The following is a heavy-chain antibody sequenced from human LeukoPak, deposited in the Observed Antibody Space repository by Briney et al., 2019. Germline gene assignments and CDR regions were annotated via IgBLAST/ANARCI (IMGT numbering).Heavy chain of an antibody. CDR3: ARSGRDWGFDY. CDR2: IYPGDSDT. J-gene: IGHJ4*02. Sequence: GESLEISCKGSGNTFTSYWIGWVRQMPGKGLEWMGIIYPGDSDTRYSPSFQGQVTMSADKSSSTAYLQWSSLKASDTAMYYCARSGRDWGFDYWGQGTLVTVSS. CDR1: GNTFTSYW. V-gene: IGHV5-51*01. D-gene: IGHD2-21*02.